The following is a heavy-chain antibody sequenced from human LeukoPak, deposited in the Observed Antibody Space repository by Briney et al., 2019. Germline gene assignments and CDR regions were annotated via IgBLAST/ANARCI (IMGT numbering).Heavy chain of an antibody. J-gene: IGHJ4*02. CDR2: ISYDGSNK. D-gene: IGHD6-19*01. Sequence: PGGSLRLSCAASGFTFSDYNMHWVRQAPGKGLEWVAVISYDGSNKYYADSVKGRFTISRDNSKNTLYLQMNSLRAEDTAAYYCAKVRWDNSGWYYLDTWGQGALVTVSS. CDR3: AKVRWDNSGWYYLDT. CDR1: GFTFSDYN. V-gene: IGHV3-30*18.